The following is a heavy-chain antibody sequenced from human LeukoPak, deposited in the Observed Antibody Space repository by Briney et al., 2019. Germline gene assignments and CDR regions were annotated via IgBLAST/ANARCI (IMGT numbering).Heavy chain of an antibody. CDR2: IIPILGIA. J-gene: IGHJ4*02. D-gene: IGHD4-11*01. CDR3: ARETATVAIFDY. CDR1: GGTFSSYA. V-gene: IGHV1-69*04. Sequence: ASVKVSCKSSGGTFSSYAISWVRQAPGQGLEWMGRIIPILGIANYAQKFQGRVTITADKSTSTAYMELSSLRSEDTAVYYCARETATVAIFDYWGQGTLVTVSS.